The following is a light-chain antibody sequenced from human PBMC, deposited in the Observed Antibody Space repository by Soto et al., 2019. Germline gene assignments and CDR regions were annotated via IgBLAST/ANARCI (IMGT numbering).Light chain of an antibody. CDR3: QQYNSYPYT. V-gene: IGKV1-5*03. J-gene: IGKJ2*01. CDR1: QSISSW. Sequence: DIQMTQSPSTLSASVGDRVTITCRASQSISSWLAWYQQKPGKAPKLLIYKASSLESVVPSRFSGSGSGTEITLTISSLQPDDVATYYCQQYNSYPYTCGQGTKLEIK. CDR2: KAS.